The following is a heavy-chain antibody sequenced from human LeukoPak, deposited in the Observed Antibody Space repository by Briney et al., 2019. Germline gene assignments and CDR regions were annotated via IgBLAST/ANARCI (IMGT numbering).Heavy chain of an antibody. J-gene: IGHJ4*02. CDR3: ARGGSSGWYYMDY. Sequence: GGSLRLSCATSGLTFRTTWMHWVRQAPGKGLMWVSRMNGEGTTIDYADSVKGRFTVSRDYAKNTLFLQMNNLRTEDTALYYCARGGSSGWYYMDYWGQGTLVTVSS. CDR1: GLTFRTTW. V-gene: IGHV3-74*01. CDR2: MNGEGTTI. D-gene: IGHD6-19*01.